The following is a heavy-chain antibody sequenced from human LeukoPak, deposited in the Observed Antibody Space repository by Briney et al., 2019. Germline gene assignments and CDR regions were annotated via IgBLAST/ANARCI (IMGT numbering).Heavy chain of an antibody. V-gene: IGHV5-51*01. J-gene: IGHJ6*03. D-gene: IGHD5-24*01. CDR1: GYSFTSYW. Sequence: GESLKISCKGSGYSFTSYWIGWVRQMPGKGLEWMGIIYPGDSDTRCSPSFQGQVTISADKSISTAYLQWSSLKASDTAMYYCARHREDGPSPYYYYYYMDVWGKGTTVTVSS. CDR2: IYPGDSDT. CDR3: ARHREDGPSPYYYYYYMDV.